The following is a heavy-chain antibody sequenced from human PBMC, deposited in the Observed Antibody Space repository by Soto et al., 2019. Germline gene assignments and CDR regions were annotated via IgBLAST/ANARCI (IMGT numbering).Heavy chain of an antibody. Sequence: GASVKVSCKASGYTFTSYYMHWVRQTPGQGLEWMGIINPSGGSTSYAQKFQGRVTMTRGTSTSTVYMELSSLRSEDTAVYYCARTTYMHNVLLWFGDPSYFDYWGQGTLVTVSS. CDR1: GYTFTSYY. CDR3: ARTTYMHNVLLWFGDPSYFDY. V-gene: IGHV1-46*01. CDR2: INPSGGST. J-gene: IGHJ4*02. D-gene: IGHD3-10*01.